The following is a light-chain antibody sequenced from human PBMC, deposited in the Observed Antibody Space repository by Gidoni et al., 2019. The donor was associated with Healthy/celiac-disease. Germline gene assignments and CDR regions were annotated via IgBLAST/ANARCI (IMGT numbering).Light chain of an antibody. V-gene: IGLV1-47*01. CDR1: SSNIGSNY. Sequence: QSVLTQPPSASGPPGQRVTIPCSGSSSNIGSNYVYWYQQLPGTAPKHLIYRKNQRPSGVPDRFSGSKSGTSASLAISGLRSEDEADYYCAAWDDSLRVVFGGGTKLTVL. CDR2: RKN. J-gene: IGLJ2*01. CDR3: AAWDDSLRVV.